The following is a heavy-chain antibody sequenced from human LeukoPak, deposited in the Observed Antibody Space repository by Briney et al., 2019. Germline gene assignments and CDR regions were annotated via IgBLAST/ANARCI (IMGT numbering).Heavy chain of an antibody. CDR1: GFTFSSYA. CDR2: SRGSGGST. V-gene: IGHV3-23*01. D-gene: IGHD4-17*01. CDR3: AKDRSPYGDYARWFDP. Sequence: GGSLRLSCAASGFTFSSYAMSWVRQAPGKGLEWVSASRGSGGSTYYADSVKGRFTISRDNSKNTLYLQMNSLRAEDTAVYYCAKDRSPYGDYARWFDPWGQGTLVTVSS. J-gene: IGHJ5*02.